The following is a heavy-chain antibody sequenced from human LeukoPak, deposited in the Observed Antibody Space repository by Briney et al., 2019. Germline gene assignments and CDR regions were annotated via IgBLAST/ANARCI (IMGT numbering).Heavy chain of an antibody. CDR2: IKSKSDGGAT. V-gene: IGHV3-15*01. D-gene: IGHD6-25*01. J-gene: IGHJ4*02. CDR3: STAPAAVDY. Sequence: PGGSLRLSCSASGFTFSSYAMHRVRQAPGKGLEWVGRIKSKSDGGATDYAAPVKGRFTISRDDSKNTLYLQMNSLKIEDTAVYYCSTAPAAVDYWGQGTLVTVSS. CDR1: GFTFSSYA.